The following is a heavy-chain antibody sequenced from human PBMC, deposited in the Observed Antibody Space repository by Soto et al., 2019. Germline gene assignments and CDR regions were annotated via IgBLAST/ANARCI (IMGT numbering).Heavy chain of an antibody. CDR3: AKDEGYDYVWGSYRGGFDY. Sequence: EVQLVESGGGLVKPGGSLRLSCAASGFTFSSYAMSWVRQAPGKGLEWVSAISGSGGSTYYADSVKGRFTISRDNSKNTLYLQMNSLRAEDTAVYYCAKDEGYDYVWGSYRGGFDYWGQGTLVTVSS. J-gene: IGHJ4*02. D-gene: IGHD3-16*02. V-gene: IGHV3-23*04. CDR2: ISGSGGST. CDR1: GFTFSSYA.